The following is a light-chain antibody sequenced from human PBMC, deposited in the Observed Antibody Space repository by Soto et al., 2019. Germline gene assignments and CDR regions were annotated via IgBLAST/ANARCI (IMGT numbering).Light chain of an antibody. CDR2: EAS. Sequence: DIQMTQSPSTLSASVGDRVTITCRASQRISSWLAWYQQKPGKAPKLLIYEASILQSGAPSRFSGSGSGTEFTLTISSLQSDDCATYYCQHFLSYPLTFGGGTKVDI. J-gene: IGKJ4*01. CDR3: QHFLSYPLT. CDR1: QRISSW. V-gene: IGKV1-5*03.